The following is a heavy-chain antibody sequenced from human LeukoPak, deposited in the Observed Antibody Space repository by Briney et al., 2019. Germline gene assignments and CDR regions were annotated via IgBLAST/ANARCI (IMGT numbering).Heavy chain of an antibody. CDR2: IYSGGST. D-gene: IGHD3-3*01. Sequence: GSLRLSCAASGFTVSSNYMSWVRQAPGKGLEWVSVIYSGGSTYYADSVKGRFTISRDNSKNTLYLQMNSLRAEDTAVYYCARITYYDFWSGYYPDYYYYGMDVWGQGTTVTVSS. CDR1: GFTVSSNY. J-gene: IGHJ6*02. V-gene: IGHV3-66*01. CDR3: ARITYYDFWSGYYPDYYYYGMDV.